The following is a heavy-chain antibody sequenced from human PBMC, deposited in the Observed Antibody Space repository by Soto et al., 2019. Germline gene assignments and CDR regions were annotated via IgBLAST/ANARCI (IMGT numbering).Heavy chain of an antibody. CDR3: ARGYDTALAPIF. CDR2: INHLTTT. D-gene: IGHD5-18*01. V-gene: IGHV4-34*01. Sequence: SETLSLTCAVYGGSFGSYHWSWIRQTPGKGLEWIGEINHLTTTNYNPSLKSRVIISLDTPKNQFSLKLSSVTAADTAVYYCARGYDTALAPIFWGQGILVTVSS. CDR1: GGSFGSYH. J-gene: IGHJ4*02.